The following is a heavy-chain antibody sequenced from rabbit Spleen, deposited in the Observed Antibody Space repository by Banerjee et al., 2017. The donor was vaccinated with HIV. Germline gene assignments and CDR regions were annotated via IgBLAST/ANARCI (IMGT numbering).Heavy chain of an antibody. CDR3: ARDTSSSFSSYGMDL. CDR1: GFSFSNGYY. CDR2: IDTGSSGFT. D-gene: IGHD1-1*01. J-gene: IGHJ6*01. Sequence: EQLEESGGGLVKPEGSLTLTCTASGFSFSNGYYMCWVRQAPGKGLEWIACIDTGSSGFTYFANWAKGRFTISKTSSTTVTLQMTSLTAADTATYFCARDTSSSFSSYGMDLWGQGTLVTVS. V-gene: IGHV1S45*01.